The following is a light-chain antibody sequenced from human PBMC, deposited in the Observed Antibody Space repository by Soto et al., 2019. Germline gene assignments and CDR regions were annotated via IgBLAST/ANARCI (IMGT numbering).Light chain of an antibody. J-gene: IGLJ2*01. V-gene: IGLV2-14*01. Sequence: QSALTQPASVSGSPGQSITISCTGTSSDVGRYNYVSWYQQHPGKAPKLMIYEVSNRPSGVSNRFSGSKSGNTASLTISGLQAEDEADYYCTSYASSSHVLFGGGTKLTVL. CDR2: EVS. CDR3: TSYASSSHVL. CDR1: SSDVGRYNY.